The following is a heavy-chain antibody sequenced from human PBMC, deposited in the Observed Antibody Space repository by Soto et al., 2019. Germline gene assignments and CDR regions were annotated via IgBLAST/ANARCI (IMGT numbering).Heavy chain of an antibody. D-gene: IGHD3-3*01. Sequence: LVMMPLPCTVAGGNSSGYDGSWIRQPPGKGLEWIGYIYYSGSTNYNPSLKSRVTISVDTSKNQFSLKLSSVTAADTAVYYCARHLGDGFWSGQDYFDYWGKGTLVTVSS. J-gene: IGHJ4*02. CDR1: GGNSSGYD. CDR2: IYYSGST. CDR3: ARHLGDGFWSGQDYFDY. V-gene: IGHV4-59*08.